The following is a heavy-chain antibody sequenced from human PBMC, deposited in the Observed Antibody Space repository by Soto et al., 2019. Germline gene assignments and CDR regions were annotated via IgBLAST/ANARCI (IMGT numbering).Heavy chain of an antibody. J-gene: IGHJ5*02. D-gene: IGHD3-10*01. CDR3: ARGVGSGTYYNQYNWFDP. Sequence: QVQLVQSGAEVKKPGASVKVSCKASGYTFTNYGISWVRQAPGQGLEWMGWINTYNGNTNHAQKLQGRVTMTTDTSTSKACIELSSLRSDDTAVYYCARGVGSGTYYNQYNWFDPWGQGTMVTVSS. CDR2: INTYNGNT. CDR1: GYTFTNYG. V-gene: IGHV1-18*01.